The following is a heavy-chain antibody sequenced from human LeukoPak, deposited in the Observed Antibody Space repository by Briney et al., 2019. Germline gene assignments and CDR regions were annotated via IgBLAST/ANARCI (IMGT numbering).Heavy chain of an antibody. CDR2: IYYSGST. Sequence: PSETLSLTCTVSGGSISSYYWSWIRQPPGKGLEWIGYIYYSGSTNYNPSLKSRVTISVDTSKNQFSLKLSSVTAADTAVYYCASTLYDSSGYYYWGQGTLVTVSS. D-gene: IGHD3-22*01. CDR3: ASTLYDSSGYYY. CDR1: GGSISSYY. V-gene: IGHV4-59*01. J-gene: IGHJ4*02.